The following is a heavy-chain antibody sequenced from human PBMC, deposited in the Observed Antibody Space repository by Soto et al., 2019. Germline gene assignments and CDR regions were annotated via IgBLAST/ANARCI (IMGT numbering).Heavy chain of an antibody. V-gene: IGHV4-59*08. CDR2: IYYSGST. CDR1: GGSISSYD. D-gene: IGHD6-13*01. Sequence: SETLCLTCTVSGGSISSYDWSWIRQPPGKGLEWIGYIYYSGSTNYNPSLKSRVTISVDTSKNQFSLKLSSVTAADTAVYYCARQGSWSLDYWGQGTLVTVSS. J-gene: IGHJ4*02. CDR3: ARQGSWSLDY.